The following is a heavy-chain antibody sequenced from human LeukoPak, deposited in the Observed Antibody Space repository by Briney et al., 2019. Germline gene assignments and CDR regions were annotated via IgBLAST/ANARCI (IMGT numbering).Heavy chain of an antibody. CDR3: ARDLTMLGTPGDDFDY. CDR1: GFTFSNYW. Sequence: GGSLRLSCAASGFTFSNYWMHWVRHVPGKGVVWVSRINENGRTTIYADSVKGRFTISRDNGKNMVYLQMTSLRAEDTAIYYCARDLTMLGTPGDDFDYWGQGSQVTVSS. V-gene: IGHV3-74*01. D-gene: IGHD3-3*01. CDR2: INENGRTT. J-gene: IGHJ4*02.